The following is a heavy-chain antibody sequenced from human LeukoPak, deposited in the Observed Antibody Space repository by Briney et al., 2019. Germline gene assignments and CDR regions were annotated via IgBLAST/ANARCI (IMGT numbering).Heavy chain of an antibody. CDR1: GFTFSGSA. V-gene: IGHV3-73*01. Sequence: PGGSLKLSCAASGFTFSGSAMHWVRQASGKGLEWVGRIRSKANSYATAYAASVKGRFTISRDDSKNTAYLQMNSLKTEDTAVYYCTSNTYCYDSSGYQAFDYWGQGTLVTVSS. CDR3: TSNTYCYDSSGYQAFDY. J-gene: IGHJ4*02. D-gene: IGHD3-22*01. CDR2: IRSKANSYAT.